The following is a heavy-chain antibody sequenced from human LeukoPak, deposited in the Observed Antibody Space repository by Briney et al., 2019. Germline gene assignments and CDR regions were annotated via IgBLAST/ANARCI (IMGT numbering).Heavy chain of an antibody. J-gene: IGHJ4*02. Sequence: SGPTLVNPTQTLTLTCTFSGFSLSTRGVGVGWIRQPPGKALEWLALIYWDDDKRYSPSLKSRLTITKDTSKNQVVLTMTNMDPVDAATYYCAHSPHYYDSSGSLDYWGQGTLVTVSS. CDR1: GFSLSTRGVG. CDR3: AHSPHYYDSSGSLDY. D-gene: IGHD3-22*01. V-gene: IGHV2-5*02. CDR2: IYWDDDK.